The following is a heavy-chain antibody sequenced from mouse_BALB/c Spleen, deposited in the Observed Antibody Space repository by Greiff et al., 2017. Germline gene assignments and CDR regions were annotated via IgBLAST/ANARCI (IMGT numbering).Heavy chain of an antibody. J-gene: IGHJ4*01. CDR3: ARLGEGYYVAMDY. Sequence: QVQLQQSGAELVRPGVSVKISCKGSGYTFTDYAMHWVKQSHAKSLEWIGVISTYYGDASYNQKFKGKATMTVDKSSSTAYMELARLTSEDSAIYYCARLGEGYYVAMDYGGQGTSVTVSS. V-gene: IGHV1S137*01. D-gene: IGHD2-3*01. CDR2: ISTYYGDA. CDR1: GYTFTDYA.